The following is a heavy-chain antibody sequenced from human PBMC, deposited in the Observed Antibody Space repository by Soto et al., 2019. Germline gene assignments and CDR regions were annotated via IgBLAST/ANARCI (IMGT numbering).Heavy chain of an antibody. J-gene: IGHJ6*02. CDR2: ISYDGSNK. Sequence: PGGSLRLSCAASGFTFSSYGMHWVRQAPGKGLEWVAVISYDGSNKYYADSVKGRFTISRDNSKNTLYLQMNSLRAEDTAVYYCAKDRGFGESTAPYYYYGMDVWGQGTTVTVSS. CDR3: AKDRGFGESTAPYYYYGMDV. D-gene: IGHD3-10*01. V-gene: IGHV3-30*18. CDR1: GFTFSSYG.